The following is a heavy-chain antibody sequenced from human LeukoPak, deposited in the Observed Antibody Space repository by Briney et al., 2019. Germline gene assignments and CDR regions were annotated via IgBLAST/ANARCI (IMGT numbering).Heavy chain of an antibody. CDR1: GGTFSSYT. CDR3: ARDPGGNDDVY. V-gene: IGHV1-69*04. Sequence: SVKVSCKASGGTFSSYTISWVRQAPGQGLEWMGRIIPILGIANYAQKFQGRVTITADKSTSTAYMELSSLRSEERAVYYCARDPGGNDDVYWGQGTLVTVSS. J-gene: IGHJ4*02. D-gene: IGHD1-1*01. CDR2: IIPILGIA.